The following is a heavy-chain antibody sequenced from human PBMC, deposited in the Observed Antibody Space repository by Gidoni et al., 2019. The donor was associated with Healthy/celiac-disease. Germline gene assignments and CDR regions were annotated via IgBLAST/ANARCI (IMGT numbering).Heavy chain of an antibody. CDR2: ISSSSSTI. V-gene: IGHV3-48*02. CDR3: AGGLAVAVGEDAFDI. J-gene: IGHJ3*02. Sequence: EVQLVESGGGLVQPGGSLRLSCAASGFTLSSYSMNWVRQAPGQGLEWVSYISSSSSTIYYADSVKGRFTISRDNAKNSLYLQMNSLRDEDTAVYYCAGGLAVAVGEDAFDIWGQGTMVTVSS. CDR1: GFTLSSYS. D-gene: IGHD6-19*01.